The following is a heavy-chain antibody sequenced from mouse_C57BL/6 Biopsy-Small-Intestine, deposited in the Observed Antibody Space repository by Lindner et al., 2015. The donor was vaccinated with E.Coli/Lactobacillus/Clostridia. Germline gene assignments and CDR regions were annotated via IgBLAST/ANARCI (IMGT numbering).Heavy chain of an antibody. CDR3: SRSGALIYGMDY. CDR2: IYPGNGYT. J-gene: IGHJ4*01. V-gene: IGHV1-66*01. Sequence: VQLQESGPELVKPGASVKITCKASGYTFTTYYIHWVRQRPGQGLEWLGWIYPGNGYTKYSEKLKGMATLTADTSSSTAYVHLSSLTSEDSAVYYCSRSGALIYGMDYWGQGTSVTVSA. CDR1: GYTFTTYY. D-gene: IGHD1-1*01.